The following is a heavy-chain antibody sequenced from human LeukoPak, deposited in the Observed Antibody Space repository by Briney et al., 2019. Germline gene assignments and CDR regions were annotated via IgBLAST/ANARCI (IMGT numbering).Heavy chain of an antibody. CDR2: INPSGGST. CDR1: GYTFTSYY. J-gene: IGHJ5*02. D-gene: IGHD3-22*01. CDR3: ARGAYDSSGYYFRLLWSILDWFDP. V-gene: IGHV1-46*01. Sequence: ASVKVSCKASGYTFTSYYMHWVRQAPGQGLEWMGTINPSGGSTSYAQKFQGRVTMTRDTSTSTVYMELSSLRSEDTAVYYCARGAYDSSGYYFRLLWSILDWFDPWGQGTLVTVSS.